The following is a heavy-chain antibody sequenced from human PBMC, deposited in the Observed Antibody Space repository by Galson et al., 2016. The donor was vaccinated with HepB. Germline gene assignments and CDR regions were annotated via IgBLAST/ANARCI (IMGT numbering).Heavy chain of an antibody. CDR1: GFTFRSSA. CDR3: AKDRTSTRWSYFFNN. J-gene: IGHJ4*02. V-gene: IGHV3-23*01. CDR2: ISGSGDDT. Sequence: SLRLSCAASGFTFRSSAMSWVRQTPGKGLEWVSAISGSGDDTHYADAVKGRFTISRDNSNDTLYLQMNSLRAEDTAVYYCAKDRTSTRWSYFFNNWGQGRRVTVSS. D-gene: IGHD6-19*01.